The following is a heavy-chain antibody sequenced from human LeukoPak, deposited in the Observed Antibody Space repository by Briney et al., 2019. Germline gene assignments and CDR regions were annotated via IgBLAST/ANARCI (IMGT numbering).Heavy chain of an antibody. CDR2: ISSSSSYI. Sequence: PGGSLRLSCAASGFTFSSYSMNWVRQAPGKGLEWVSSISSSSSYIYYADSVKGRFTISRDNAKNSLYLQMNSLRAGDTAVYYCAREMRPYYGDKYYYGSGSYVNWFDPWGQGTLVTVSS. CDR3: AREMRPYYGDKYYYGSGSYVNWFDP. J-gene: IGHJ5*02. D-gene: IGHD3-10*01. V-gene: IGHV3-21*01. CDR1: GFTFSSYS.